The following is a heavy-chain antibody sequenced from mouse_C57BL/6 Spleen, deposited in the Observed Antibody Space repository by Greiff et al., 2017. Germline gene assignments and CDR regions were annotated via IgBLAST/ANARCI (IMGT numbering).Heavy chain of an antibody. CDR3: ANVGSSKEGYLDD. J-gene: IGHJ1*03. D-gene: IGHD1-1*01. Sequence: VQLQQSGPELVKPGASVKLSCTASGYKFTDYNMHWVKQSPGQRLEWIGYINPNNGGTSYNPKFKGKATLTANKSSNTAYMELRSLTSEETAVYDCANVGSSKEGYLDDWGKGTSVTVSS. CDR2: INPNNGGT. CDR1: GYKFTDYN. V-gene: IGHV1-22*01.